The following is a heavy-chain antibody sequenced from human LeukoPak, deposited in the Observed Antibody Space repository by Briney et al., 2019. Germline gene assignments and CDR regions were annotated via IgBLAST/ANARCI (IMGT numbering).Heavy chain of an antibody. V-gene: IGHV3-30*18. CDR1: GFTFSNFG. CDR3: AKQMAVDYFDY. Sequence: QAGGSLRLSCAASGFTFSNFGMHWVRQAPGKGLEWVAVISYDGNNKYYTDSVKGRFTISRDNAKNTLYLQMNSLRAEDTAVYYCAKQMAVDYFDYWGQGTLVTVSS. CDR2: ISYDGNNK. J-gene: IGHJ4*02. D-gene: IGHD5-24*01.